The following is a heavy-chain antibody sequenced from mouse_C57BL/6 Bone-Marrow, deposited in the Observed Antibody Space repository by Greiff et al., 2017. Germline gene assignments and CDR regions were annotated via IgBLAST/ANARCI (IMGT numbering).Heavy chain of an antibody. D-gene: IGHD1-1*01. J-gene: IGHJ3*01. Sequence: VKLMESGAELVRPGTSVKVSCKASGYAFTNYLIEWVKQRPGQGLEWIGVINPGSGGTNYNEKFKGKATLTADKSSSTAYMQLSSLTSEDSAVXFCARSGAGSSPWFAYWGQGTLVTVSA. CDR1: GYAFTNYL. CDR3: ARSGAGSSPWFAY. V-gene: IGHV1-54*01. CDR2: INPGSGGT.